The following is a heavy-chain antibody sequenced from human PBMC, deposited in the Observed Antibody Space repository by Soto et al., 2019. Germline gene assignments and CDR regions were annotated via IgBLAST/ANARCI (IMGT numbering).Heavy chain of an antibody. CDR2: IWYDGSNK. J-gene: IGHJ4*02. CDR3: ARDYDSSGYPRYDFDH. CDR1: GFTFSSYG. V-gene: IGHV3-33*01. D-gene: IGHD3-22*01. Sequence: QVQLVESGGGVVQPGRSLRLSCAASGFTFSSYGMHWVRQAPGKGLEWVAIIWYDGSNKYYADSVKGRFTISRDNSKNTLYLQRSSLRAQDTAVYYCARDYDSSGYPRYDFDHWGQGTLVTVPS.